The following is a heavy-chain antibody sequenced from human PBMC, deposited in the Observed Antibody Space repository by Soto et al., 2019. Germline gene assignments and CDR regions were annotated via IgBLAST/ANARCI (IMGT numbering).Heavy chain of an antibody. J-gene: IGHJ4*02. CDR1: GYTFTSYY. CDR2: INPSGGST. V-gene: IGHV1-46*01. D-gene: IGHD5-18*01. CDR3: ARVGGYSYGGVDY. Sequence: QVQLVQSGAEVKKPGASVKVSCKASGYTFTSYYMHWVRQAPGQGLEWMGIINPSGGSTTYAQKFQGRVNMTRETSTSKVYMELSSLRSEETAVYYCARVGGYSYGGVDYWGQGTLVTVSS.